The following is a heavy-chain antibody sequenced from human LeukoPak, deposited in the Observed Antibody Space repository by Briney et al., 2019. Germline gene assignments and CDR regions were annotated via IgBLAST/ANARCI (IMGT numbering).Heavy chain of an antibody. J-gene: IGHJ4*02. Sequence: GGSLRLSCAASGFTFSSYEMNWVRQAPGKGLEWVSYISSSGSTIYYADSVKGRFTISRDNAKNTVSLQMNSLRAEDTAVYYCARVEVGGDYSKFDYWGQGTLVTVSS. D-gene: IGHD2-21*01. CDR3: ARVEVGGDYSKFDY. CDR1: GFTFSSYE. V-gene: IGHV3-48*03. CDR2: ISSSGSTI.